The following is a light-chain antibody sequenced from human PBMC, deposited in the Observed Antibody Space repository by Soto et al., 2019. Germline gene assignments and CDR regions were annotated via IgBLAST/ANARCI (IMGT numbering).Light chain of an antibody. Sequence: EIVMTQSPATLSVSPGERATLSCRASQSVSSNLAWYQQKPGQAPRLLIYGASTRATGIPARFSGSGSGTEFTLTISSLQSEDFAVYYCQQYNNWPPGCTFGQGTKVDI. CDR2: GAS. CDR1: QSVSSN. CDR3: QQYNNWPPGCT. J-gene: IGKJ2*02. V-gene: IGKV3-15*01.